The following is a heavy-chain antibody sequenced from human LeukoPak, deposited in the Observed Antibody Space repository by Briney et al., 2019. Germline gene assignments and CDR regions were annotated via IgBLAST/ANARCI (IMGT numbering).Heavy chain of an antibody. CDR2: ISSSGSTI. J-gene: IGHJ4*02. D-gene: IGHD4-23*01. V-gene: IGHV3-48*03. CDR1: GFTFSSYE. CDR3: ARDYGGSSPFDY. Sequence: GGSLRLSRAASGFTFSSYEMHWVRQAPGKGLECVSYISSSGSTIYYADSVKGRFTISRHNAKNSLYLQMNSLRAEDTAVYYCARDYGGSSPFDYWGQGTLVTVSS.